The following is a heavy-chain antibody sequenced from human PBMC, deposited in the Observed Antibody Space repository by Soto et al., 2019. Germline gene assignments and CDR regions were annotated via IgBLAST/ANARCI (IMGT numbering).Heavy chain of an antibody. J-gene: IGHJ6*02. Sequence: ASVKVSCKASGYTFTSYGISWVRQAPGQGLEWMGWISAYNGNTNYAQKLQGRVTMTTDTSTSTAYMELRSLRSDDTAVYYCARDLKMVRGVIITGYYGMDVWGQGTTVTVSS. V-gene: IGHV1-18*04. D-gene: IGHD3-10*01. CDR3: ARDLKMVRGVIITGYYGMDV. CDR2: ISAYNGNT. CDR1: GYTFTSYG.